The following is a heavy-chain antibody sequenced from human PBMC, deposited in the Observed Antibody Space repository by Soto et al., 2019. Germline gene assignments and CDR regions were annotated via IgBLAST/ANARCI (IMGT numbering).Heavy chain of an antibody. CDR2: ISYDGSNK. Sequence: QVHLVESGGGVVQPGRSLRLSCAAYGFTFSSYGMHWVRQAPGKGLEWVAVISYDGSNKYYADSVKGRFTISRDNSQKPLYLQMNSPRPEDMAGYYCEKEPGYLDLSGRGTLVTVSS. V-gene: IGHV3-30*18. CDR3: EKEPGYLDL. CDR1: GFTFSSYG. J-gene: IGHJ2*01.